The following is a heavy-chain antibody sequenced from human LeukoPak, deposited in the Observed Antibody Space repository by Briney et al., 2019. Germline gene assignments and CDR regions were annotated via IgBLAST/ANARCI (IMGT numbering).Heavy chain of an antibody. V-gene: IGHV3-7*05. CDR3: VRDGSGYDY. D-gene: IGHD6-19*01. Sequence: GGSLRLSCAASRFTFSNYWMSWVRQPPGKGLEWVANINQGGSEKYYLSSVKGRFTISRDNAKNSLYLQMSSLRADDTAIYYCVRDGSGYDYWGQGTLVTVSS. CDR2: INQGGSEK. CDR1: RFTFSNYW. J-gene: IGHJ4*02.